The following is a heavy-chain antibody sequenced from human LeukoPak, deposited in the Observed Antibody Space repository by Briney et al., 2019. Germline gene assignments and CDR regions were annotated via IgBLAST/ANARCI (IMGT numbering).Heavy chain of an antibody. V-gene: IGHV3-33*01. J-gene: IGHJ4*02. CDR1: GFTFSSYG. CDR2: IWYDGSNK. D-gene: IGHD3-16*01. CDR3: ARDAWGSRVIYRFDY. Sequence: PGGSLRLSCAASGFTFSSYGMHWVRQAPGKGLEWVAVIWYDGSNKYYADSVKGRFTISRDNSKNTLYLQMNTLRGEDTAVYYCARDAWGSRVIYRFDYWGQGTLVTVSS.